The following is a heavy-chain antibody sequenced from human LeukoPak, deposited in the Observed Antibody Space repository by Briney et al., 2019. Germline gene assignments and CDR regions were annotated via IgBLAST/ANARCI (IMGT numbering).Heavy chain of an antibody. CDR3: ARGDGSARFDY. Sequence: SVKVSCKASGGTFSSYAISWVRQAPGQGLEWMGRIIPIFGTADYAQKFQGRVTITADKSTSTAYMQLSSLRSEDTAVYYCARGDGSARFDYWGQGTLVTVSS. CDR1: GGTFSSYA. V-gene: IGHV1-69*06. J-gene: IGHJ4*02. D-gene: IGHD6-6*01. CDR2: IIPIFGTA.